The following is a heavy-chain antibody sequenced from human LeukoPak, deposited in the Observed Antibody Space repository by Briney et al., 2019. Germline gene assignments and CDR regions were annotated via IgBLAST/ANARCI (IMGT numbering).Heavy chain of an antibody. J-gene: IGHJ3*02. V-gene: IGHV1-2*02. CDR1: GYTFTGYY. Sequence: ASVKVSRKASGYTFTGYYMHWVRQAPGQGLEWMGWINPNSGGTNYAQKFQGRVTMTRDTSISTAYMELSRLRSDDTAVYYCARAARRELLNAFDIWGQGTMVTVSS. D-gene: IGHD1-26*01. CDR2: INPNSGGT. CDR3: ARAARRELLNAFDI.